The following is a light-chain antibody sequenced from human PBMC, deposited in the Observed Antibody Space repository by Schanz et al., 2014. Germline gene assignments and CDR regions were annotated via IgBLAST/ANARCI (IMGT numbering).Light chain of an antibody. Sequence: HSALTQPASVSGSPGQSITISCTGTSSDVGSYKLVSWYQQHPGKAPKLMIYEGSKRPSGVSNRFSGSKSGNTASLTISGLQAEDEADYYCCSYAGSTTYWLFGGGTKLTVL. CDR3: CSYAGSTTYWL. V-gene: IGLV2-23*01. CDR1: SSDVGSYKL. CDR2: EGS. J-gene: IGLJ3*02.